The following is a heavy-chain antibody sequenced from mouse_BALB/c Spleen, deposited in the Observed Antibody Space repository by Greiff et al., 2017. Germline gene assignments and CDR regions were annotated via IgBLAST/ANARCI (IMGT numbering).Heavy chain of an antibody. Sequence: EVQLVESGPSLVKPSQTLSLTCSVTGDSITSGYWNWIRKFPGNKLEYMGYISYSGSTYYNPSLKSRISITRDTSKNQYYLQLNSVTTEDTATYYCARVITTVVAPFAYWGQGTTLTVSS. CDR3: ARVITTVVAPFAY. CDR2: ISYSGST. D-gene: IGHD1-1*01. V-gene: IGHV3-8*02. J-gene: IGHJ2*01. CDR1: GDSITSGY.